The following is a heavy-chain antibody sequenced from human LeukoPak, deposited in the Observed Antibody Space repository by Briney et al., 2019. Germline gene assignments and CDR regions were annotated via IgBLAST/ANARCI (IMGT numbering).Heavy chain of an antibody. CDR3: ARDVALWEYYYSSPSYYYGMDV. Sequence: PGGSLRLSCAASGFTFSSYWMSWVRQAPGKGLEWVANIKQDGSEKYYVDSVKGRFTISRDNAKNSLYLQMNSLRAEDTAVYYCARDVALWEYYYSSPSYYYGMDVWGQGTTVTVSS. J-gene: IGHJ6*02. CDR1: GFTFSSYW. V-gene: IGHV3-7*01. CDR2: IKQDGSEK. D-gene: IGHD3-10*01.